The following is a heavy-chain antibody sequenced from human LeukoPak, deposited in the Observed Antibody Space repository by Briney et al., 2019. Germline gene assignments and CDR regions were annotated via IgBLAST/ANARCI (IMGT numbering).Heavy chain of an antibody. CDR2: ISASGGST. D-gene: IGHD1-26*01. Sequence: PGGSLRLSCAASGFTFSSYAMSWVRQAPGKGLEWASIISASGGSTYYADSVKGRFTISRDNSKNTVYLQMNSLRAEDTAVYYCARDFFSGSYYYFDYWGQGTLVTVSS. CDR3: ARDFFSGSYYYFDY. CDR1: GFTFSSYA. V-gene: IGHV3-23*01. J-gene: IGHJ4*02.